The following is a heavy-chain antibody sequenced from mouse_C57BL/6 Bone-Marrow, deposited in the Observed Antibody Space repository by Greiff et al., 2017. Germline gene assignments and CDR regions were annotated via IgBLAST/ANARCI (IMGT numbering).Heavy chain of an antibody. Sequence: EVNVVESGGGLVKPGGSLKLSCAASGFTFSSYTMSWVRQTPEKRLEWVATISGGGGNTYYPDSVKGRFTISRYNAKNTLYLQMSSLRSEDTALYYYARHEGYSWFAYWGQGTLVTVSA. CDR3: ARHEGYSWFAY. J-gene: IGHJ3*01. CDR2: ISGGGGNT. CDR1: GFTFSSYT. V-gene: IGHV5-9*01. D-gene: IGHD2-3*01.